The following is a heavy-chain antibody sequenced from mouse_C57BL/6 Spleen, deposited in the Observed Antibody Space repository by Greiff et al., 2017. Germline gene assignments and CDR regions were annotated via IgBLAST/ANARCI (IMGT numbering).Heavy chain of an antibody. D-gene: IGHD1-1*01. CDR3: ARRLLRMDY. V-gene: IGHV5-17*01. CDR1: GFTFSDYG. Sequence: EVQLQQSGGGLVKPGGSLKLSCAASGFTFSDYGMHWVRQAPEKGLEWVAYISSGSSTIYYADTVKGRFTISRDNAKNTLFLQMTSLRSEDTAMYYCARRLLRMDYWGQGTSVTVSA. CDR2: ISSGSSTI. J-gene: IGHJ4*01.